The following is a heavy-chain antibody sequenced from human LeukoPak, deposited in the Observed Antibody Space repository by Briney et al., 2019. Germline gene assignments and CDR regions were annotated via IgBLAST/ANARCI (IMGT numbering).Heavy chain of an antibody. CDR2: IRSNSDGGTI. CDR3: ATDFYDST. V-gene: IGHV3-15*07. D-gene: IGHD3-22*01. Sequence: GGSLRISCATSGFTFSNAWMRWVRQDPGKGLEWVGRIRSNSDGGTIDYAAPVKGRFTLSRDDSKTTLYLQMNSPQTEDTAVYYCATDFYDSTWGQGTLVTVSS. J-gene: IGHJ5*02. CDR1: GFTFSNAW.